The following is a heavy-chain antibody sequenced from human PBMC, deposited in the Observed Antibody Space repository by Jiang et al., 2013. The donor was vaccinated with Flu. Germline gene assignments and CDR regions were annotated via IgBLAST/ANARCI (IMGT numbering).Heavy chain of an antibody. V-gene: IGHV4-59*11. J-gene: IGHJ4*02. CDR3: ARGDYGDPVKY. CDR2: IYYSGGT. CDR1: GGSISNHY. D-gene: IGHD4-17*01. Sequence: GPGLVKPSETLSLTCTVSGGSISNHYWNWIRQPPGKGLEWIGFIYYSGGTNYNPSLKSRVTISVDTSKNQFSLKLNSVTAADTAVYYCARGDYGDPVKYWGQGTLVIVSS.